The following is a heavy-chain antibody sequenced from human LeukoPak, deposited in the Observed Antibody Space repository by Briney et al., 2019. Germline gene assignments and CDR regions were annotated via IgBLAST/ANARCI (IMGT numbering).Heavy chain of an antibody. J-gene: IGHJ6*03. V-gene: IGHV3-74*01. D-gene: IGHD3-10*01. CDR1: GFTFSSYW. CDR3: ARDLGSGSYNSPYYMDV. Sequence: QPGGSLRLSCAASGFTFSSYWMHWVRQAPGKGLVWVSRINSDGSSTSYADSVKGRFTISRDNAKNSLYLQMNSLRAEDTALYYCARDLGSGSYNSPYYMDVWGKGTTVTVSS. CDR2: INSDGSST.